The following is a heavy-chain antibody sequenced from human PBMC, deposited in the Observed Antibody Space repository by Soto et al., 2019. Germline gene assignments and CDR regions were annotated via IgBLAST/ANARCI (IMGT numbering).Heavy chain of an antibody. D-gene: IGHD2-21*01. CDR2: ISGSGGST. J-gene: IGHJ6*02. CDR1: GFTFSGYA. CDR3: AKAFEVVTGPLLIVYGMDV. V-gene: IGHV3-23*01. Sequence: PVGSMRLSCAASGFTFSGYARSWVRQDPGKGLEWVSAISGSGGSTYYADSVKGRFTISRDNSKNTLYLQMNSLRAEDTAVYYCAKAFEVVTGPLLIVYGMDVWGQGTTVTVSS.